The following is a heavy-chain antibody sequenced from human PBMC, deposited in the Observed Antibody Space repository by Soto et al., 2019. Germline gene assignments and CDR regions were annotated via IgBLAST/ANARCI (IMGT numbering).Heavy chain of an antibody. CDR3: ARGYYDSSGYSNWFDP. V-gene: IGHV4-34*01. CDR2: IYYSGST. D-gene: IGHD3-22*01. CDR1: GGSFSGYY. Sequence: QVQLQQWGAGLLKPSETLSLTCAVYGGSFSGYYWSWIRQPPGKGLEWIGYIYYSGSTYYNPSLKSRVTISVDTSKNQFSLKLSSVTAADTAVYYCARGYYDSSGYSNWFDPWGQGTLVTVSS. J-gene: IGHJ5*02.